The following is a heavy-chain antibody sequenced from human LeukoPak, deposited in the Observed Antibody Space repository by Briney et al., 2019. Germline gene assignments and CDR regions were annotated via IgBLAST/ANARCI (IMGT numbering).Heavy chain of an antibody. V-gene: IGHV4-39*07. J-gene: IGHJ6*03. CDR2: IYYSGST. Sequence: NASETLSLTCTVSGGSISSSSYYWGWIRQPPGKGLEWIGSIYYSGSTYYNPSLKSRVTISVDTSKNQFSLKLSSVTAADTAVYYCARWVSKYYMDVWGKGTTVAISS. CDR3: ARWVSKYYMDV. CDR1: GGSISSSSYY. D-gene: IGHD2/OR15-2a*01.